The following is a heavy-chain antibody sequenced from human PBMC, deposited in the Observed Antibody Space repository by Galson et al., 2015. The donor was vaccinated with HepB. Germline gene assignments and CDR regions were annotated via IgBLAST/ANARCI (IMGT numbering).Heavy chain of an antibody. D-gene: IGHD2-15*01. CDR1: GFTFGTYR. CDR3: ARAPSSCSGGTCYLDW. V-gene: IGHV3-21*06. CDR2: ITSRTGDR. Sequence: SLRLSCAASGFTFGTYRMNWVRQAPGKGLEWVSSITSRTGDRYYADSVKGRFTISRDNAKSSLYLQMNSLRAEDTALYYCARAPSSCSGGTCYLDWWGQGTLVTVPS. J-gene: IGHJ4*02.